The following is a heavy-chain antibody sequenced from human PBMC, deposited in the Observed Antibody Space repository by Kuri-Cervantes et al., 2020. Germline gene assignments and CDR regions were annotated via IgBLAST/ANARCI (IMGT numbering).Heavy chain of an antibody. CDR3: ARGYCTSTTCYELDV. CDR2: IYPGDSDT. Sequence: GESLKISCEGSGYSFTSYWIGWVRQMPGKGLEWMGIIYPGDSDTRYSPSFQGQVTISADRSINTAYLQWSSLKASDTAMYYCARGYCTSTTCYELDVWGKGTTVTVSS. J-gene: IGHJ6*04. CDR1: GYSFTSYW. D-gene: IGHD2-2*01. V-gene: IGHV5-51*01.